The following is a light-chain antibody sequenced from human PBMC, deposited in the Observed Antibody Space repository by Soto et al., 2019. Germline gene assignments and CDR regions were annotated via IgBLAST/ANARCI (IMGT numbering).Light chain of an antibody. V-gene: IGKV3-15*01. CDR2: GAS. J-gene: IGKJ1*01. Sequence: EIVMTQSPSTLSVSPVERSTLSCMASQSVGRNLAWYQQKPGQPPRLLVYGASTRATGITARFSGSGSGTDFTLSISSLQSQDSAIYYCQHYYNWPRTFGQGTKVDIK. CDR1: QSVGRN. CDR3: QHYYNWPRT.